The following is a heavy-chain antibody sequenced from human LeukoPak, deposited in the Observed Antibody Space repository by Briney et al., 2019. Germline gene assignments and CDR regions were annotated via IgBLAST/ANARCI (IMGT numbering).Heavy chain of an antibody. CDR3: ARFGAEEVWFGELLYYFDY. CDR2: IYTSGST. D-gene: IGHD3-10*01. V-gene: IGHV4-61*02. J-gene: IGHJ4*02. CDR1: GGSISSGSYY. Sequence: SETLSLTCTVSGGSISSGSYYWSWIRQPAGKGLEWIGRIYTSGSTNYNPSLKSRVTISVDTSKNQFSLKLSSVTAADSAVYYCARFGAEEVWFGELLYYFDYWGQGTLVTVSS.